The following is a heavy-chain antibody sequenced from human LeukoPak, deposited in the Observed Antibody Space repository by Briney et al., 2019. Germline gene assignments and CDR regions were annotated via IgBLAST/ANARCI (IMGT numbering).Heavy chain of an antibody. V-gene: IGHV3-23*01. CDR1: GFTFSNYA. J-gene: IGHJ4*02. Sequence: GGSLRLSCAVSGFTFSNYAMSWVRQAPGKGLKWVSGISASGGITSYVDSVKGRFTISRDNSKNTLDLQMSSLRVEDTAVYYCAKDVSYASGAYQGYFDYLGQGTLVTVSS. CDR2: ISASGGIT. CDR3: AKDVSYASGAYQGYFDY. D-gene: IGHD3-10*01.